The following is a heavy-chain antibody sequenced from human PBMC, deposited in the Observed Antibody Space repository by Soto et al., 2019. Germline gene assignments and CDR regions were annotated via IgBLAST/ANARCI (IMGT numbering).Heavy chain of an antibody. J-gene: IGHJ4*02. CDR1: GGSVSNSNYY. D-gene: IGHD2-2*01. CDR2: VYYRGRS. Sequence: SETLSLTCTVSGGSVSNSNYYWGWIRQSPGKGLEWIGSVYYRGRSYSKSSVKSRVTISVDTSKNQFSLNLNSVTASDTAVYYCVSQRTSVPTQAYFDYWGPGALVTVSS. CDR3: VSQRTSVPTQAYFDY. V-gene: IGHV4-39*01.